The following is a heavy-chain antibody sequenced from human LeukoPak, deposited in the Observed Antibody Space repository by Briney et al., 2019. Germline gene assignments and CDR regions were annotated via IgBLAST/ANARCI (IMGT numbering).Heavy chain of an antibody. V-gene: IGHV4-61*02. CDR2: IYTSGST. J-gene: IGHJ5*02. CDR1: GGSISSGCYY. CDR3: ARDGGLGYCSGGSCLNWFDP. D-gene: IGHD2-15*01. Sequence: SSQTLSLTCTVSGGSISSGCYYWSWIRQPAGKGLEWIGRIYTSGSTNYNPSLKSRVTISVDTSKNQFSLKLSSVTAADTAVYYCARDGGLGYCSGGSCLNWFDPWGQGTLVTVSS.